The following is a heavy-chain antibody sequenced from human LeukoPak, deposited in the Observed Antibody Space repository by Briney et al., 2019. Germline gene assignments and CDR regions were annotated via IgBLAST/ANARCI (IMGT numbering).Heavy chain of an antibody. V-gene: IGHV1-18*01. CDR3: ARDGIVVVTVEFDY. CDR1: GYTFTSYG. J-gene: IGHJ4*02. D-gene: IGHD2-21*02. Sequence: ASVKVSCKASGYTFTSYGISWMRQAPGQGLEWMGWISAYNGNTNYAQKLQGRVTMTTDTSTSTAYKELRSLRSGDTAVYYCARDGIVVVTVEFDYWGQGTLVTVSS. CDR2: ISAYNGNT.